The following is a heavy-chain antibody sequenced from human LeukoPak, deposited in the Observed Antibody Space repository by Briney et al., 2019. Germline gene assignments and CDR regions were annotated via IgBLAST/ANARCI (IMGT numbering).Heavy chain of an antibody. CDR2: ISGSGGST. CDR1: GFTFSSYA. V-gene: IGHV3-23*01. D-gene: IGHD6-19*01. Sequence: GRSLRLSCAASGFTFSSYAMSWVRQAPGKGLEWVSAISGSGGSTYYADSVKGRFTISRDNSKNTLYLQMNSLRAEDTAVYYCAKGKEAGPYYYYGMDVWGQGTTVTVSS. J-gene: IGHJ6*02. CDR3: AKGKEAGPYYYYGMDV.